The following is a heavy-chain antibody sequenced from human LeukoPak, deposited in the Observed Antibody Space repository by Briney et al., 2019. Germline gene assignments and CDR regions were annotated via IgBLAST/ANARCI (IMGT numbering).Heavy chain of an antibody. CDR1: GFTFSSYS. D-gene: IGHD6-19*01. CDR3: ATFQGYSSGWSIDY. CDR2: ISSSSSYI. J-gene: IGHJ4*02. V-gene: IGHV3-21*01. Sequence: PGGSLRLSCAASGFTFSSYSMNWVRQAPGKGLEWVSSISSSSSYIYYADSVKGRFTISGDNAKNSLYLQMNSLRAEDTAVYYCATFQGYSSGWSIDYWGQGTLVTVSS.